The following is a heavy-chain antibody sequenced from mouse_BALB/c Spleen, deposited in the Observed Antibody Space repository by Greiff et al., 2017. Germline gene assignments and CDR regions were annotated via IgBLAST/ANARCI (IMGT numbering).Heavy chain of an antibody. CDR2: INPSNGRT. J-gene: IGHJ3*01. V-gene: IGHV1S81*02. CDR1: GYTFTSYW. D-gene: IGHD2-3*01. Sequence: QVQLQQSGAELVKPGASVKLSCKASGYTFTSYWMHWVKQRPGQGLEWIGEINPSNGRTNYNEKFKSKATLTVDKSSSTAYMQLSSLTSEDSAVYYCARFPDGYYETWFAYWGQGTLVTVSA. CDR3: ARFPDGYYETWFAY.